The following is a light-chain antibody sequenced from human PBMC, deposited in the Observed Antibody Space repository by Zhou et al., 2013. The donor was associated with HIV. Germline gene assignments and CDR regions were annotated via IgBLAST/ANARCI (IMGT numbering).Light chain of an antibody. CDR3: GSYAGSSIWI. J-gene: IGLJ2*01. CDR2: EVS. Sequence: QSALTQPPSASGSPGQSVTISCTGTSSDVGGYNYVSWYQQHPGKAPKLILYEVSKRSSGVPDRFSGSKSGNTASLTVSGLQAEDESDYYCGSYAGSSIWIFGGGTKLTVL. CDR1: SSDVGGYNY. V-gene: IGLV2-8*01.